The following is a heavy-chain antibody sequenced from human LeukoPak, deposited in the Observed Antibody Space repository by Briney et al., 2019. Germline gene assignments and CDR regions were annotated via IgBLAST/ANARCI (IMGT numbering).Heavy chain of an antibody. CDR1: GYTFTNSY. D-gene: IGHD5-24*01. Sequence: ASVTVSCKASGYTFTNSYIHWVRQAPGQVLEWMGLINPDGGNTNYAQNLQGRVTLTRDTSTSTVYMDLSSLRSEDTAIYCCARIRDGYNDAYDIWGQGTVVTVPS. CDR3: ARIRDGYNDAYDI. CDR2: INPDGGNT. V-gene: IGHV1-46*01. J-gene: IGHJ3*02.